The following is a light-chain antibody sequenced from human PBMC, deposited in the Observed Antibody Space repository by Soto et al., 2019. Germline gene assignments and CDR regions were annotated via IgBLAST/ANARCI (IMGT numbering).Light chain of an antibody. Sequence: IQLTQSPPTLSAYAADGVTITCRASKSIANWFAWYQHQPGKAPKLLIYEGSSLESGLPSRFSGSGSGTEFTLTINREQPEDFAFYYCHQYEHYWTFGPGTKVDIK. CDR3: HQYEHYWT. CDR1: KSIANW. V-gene: IGKV1-5*01. CDR2: EGS. J-gene: IGKJ1*01.